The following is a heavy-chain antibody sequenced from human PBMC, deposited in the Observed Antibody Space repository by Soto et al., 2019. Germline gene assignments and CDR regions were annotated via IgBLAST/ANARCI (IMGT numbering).Heavy chain of an antibody. CDR2: VISASVSV. D-gene: IGHD5-18*01. V-gene: IGHV1-69*06. CDR3: ARVGSRDAYNYVLDQ. Sequence: QVQVVQSGAEVKKPGSSVKISCKASGRIFSSFPTSWVRQVPGQGLEWMGGVISASVSVTYAPKFQGRVTMTAVNSAGIGYMEFTSLTSEDTAIYYCARVGSRDAYNYVLDQWGPGTMVTVSS. CDR1: GRIFSSFP. J-gene: IGHJ1*01.